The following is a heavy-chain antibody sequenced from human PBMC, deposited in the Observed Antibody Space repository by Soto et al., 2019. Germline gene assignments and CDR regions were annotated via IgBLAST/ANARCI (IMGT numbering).Heavy chain of an antibody. CDR3: ATHSSAILTGYDSPDY. Sequence: QVQLVESGGGVVQPGRSLRLSCAASGFTFSSYAMHWVRQAPGKGLEWVVVISYDGSNKYYADSVKGRFTISRDNSKNTLYLQMNSLRAEDTAVYYCATHSSAILTGYDSPDYWGQGTLVTVSS. CDR1: GFTFSSYA. CDR2: ISYDGSNK. V-gene: IGHV3-30-3*01. D-gene: IGHD3-9*01. J-gene: IGHJ4*02.